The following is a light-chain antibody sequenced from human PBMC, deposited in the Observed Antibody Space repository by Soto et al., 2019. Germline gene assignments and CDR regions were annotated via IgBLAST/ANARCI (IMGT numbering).Light chain of an antibody. CDR2: AAS. Sequence: DLQMTQSPSSVSASVGDSVTITCRASQGSSSWLAWYQKQPGTAPNLLISAASSLQSGVPSRFSGSVSGTDFTLIISNLQPEDFGIYYCQQANSCPLTFGGGTKVEIK. CDR3: QQANSCPLT. J-gene: IGKJ4*02. CDR1: QGSSSW. V-gene: IGKV1-12*01.